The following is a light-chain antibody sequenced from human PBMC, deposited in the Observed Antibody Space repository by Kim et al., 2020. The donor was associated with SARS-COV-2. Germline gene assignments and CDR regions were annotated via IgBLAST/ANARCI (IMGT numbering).Light chain of an antibody. CDR1: EDIRDY. CDR2: DAS. J-gene: IGKJ2*01. Sequence: SAAVGDRVTITCQATEDIRDYLVWYQEKPGQAPRVLIYDASTLQTGVPSRFTGSGSGTSFSLTINSLQPEDFATYYCHQYSILPYTFGQGTKLEI. V-gene: IGKV1-33*01. CDR3: HQYSILPYT.